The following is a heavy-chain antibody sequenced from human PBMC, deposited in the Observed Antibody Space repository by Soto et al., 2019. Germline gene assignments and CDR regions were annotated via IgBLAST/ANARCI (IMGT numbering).Heavy chain of an antibody. Sequence: EVYLVESGGGLIQPGGSLRLSYATSEFTVSQNYMSWVRQAPGKGLEWVSVIHSGGRTYYADSVKGRFTISRDHSKNTLYLQMNSLRAEDTAVYYCARSMLRVDYFGLDVWGQGTTVTVS. J-gene: IGHJ6*02. D-gene: IGHD3-10*02. CDR1: EFTVSQNY. CDR2: IHSGGRT. V-gene: IGHV3-53*01. CDR3: ARSMLRVDYFGLDV.